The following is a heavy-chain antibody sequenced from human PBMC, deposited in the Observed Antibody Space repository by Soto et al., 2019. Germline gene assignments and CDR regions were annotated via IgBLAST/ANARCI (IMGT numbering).Heavy chain of an antibody. CDR2: IYYTGIT. V-gene: IGHV4-30-4*01. Sequence: ASETLSLTCTVSGGSVSGVDYFWSWIRQSPGKGLEWIGYIYYTGITHLNPSLKSRLTMAVDTSKNEFSLKLTSVSAADTAVYFCAREERKGIISWFDPWGQGIPVTVSS. J-gene: IGHJ5*02. CDR3: AREERKGIISWFDP. CDR1: GGSVSGVDYF. D-gene: IGHD2-21*01.